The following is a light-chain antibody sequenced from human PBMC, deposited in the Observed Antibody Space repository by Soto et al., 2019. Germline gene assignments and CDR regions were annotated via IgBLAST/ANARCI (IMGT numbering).Light chain of an antibody. Sequence: EIVLTHSPGTLSLSPLEEATLSCRASQSVDSNYLAWYQQKPGQTPRLIIYGASGRADGTPHRFSGSGFGTDFTLTISKVEPEDFAVYYCQQYGTPRSVTCGQGTRREIK. CDR1: QSVDSNY. J-gene: IGKJ5*01. V-gene: IGKV3-20*01. CDR3: QQYGTPRSVT. CDR2: GAS.